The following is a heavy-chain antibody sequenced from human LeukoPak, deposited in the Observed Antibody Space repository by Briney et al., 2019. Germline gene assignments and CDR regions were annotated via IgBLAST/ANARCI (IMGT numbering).Heavy chain of an antibody. J-gene: IGHJ6*03. V-gene: IGHV4-59*01. CDR2: IYYSGST. CDR1: GGSIGSYY. CDR3: ARAPYYYYYMDV. Sequence: PSETLSLTCTVSGGSIGSYYWSGIRQPPGKGLEWIGYIYYSGSTNYNPSLKSRVTISVDTSKNQFSLKLSSVTAADTAVYYCARAPYYYYYMDVWGKGTTVTVSS.